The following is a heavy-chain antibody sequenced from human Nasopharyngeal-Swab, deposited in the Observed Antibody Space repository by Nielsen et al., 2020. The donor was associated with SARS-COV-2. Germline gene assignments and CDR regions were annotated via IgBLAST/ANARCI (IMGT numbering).Heavy chain of an antibody. D-gene: IGHD2-2*01. CDR2: INHSGST. J-gene: IGHJ6*02. CDR1: GGSFSGYY. V-gene: IGHV4-34*01. Sequence: SETLSLTCAVSGGSFSGYYWSWIRQPPGKGLEWIGEINHSGSTNYNPSLKSRVTISVDTSKNQFSLKLSSVTAADTAVYYCARGFHIRYCSSTSCLYYYYGMDVWGQGTTVTVSS. CDR3: ARGFHIRYCSSTSCLYYYYGMDV.